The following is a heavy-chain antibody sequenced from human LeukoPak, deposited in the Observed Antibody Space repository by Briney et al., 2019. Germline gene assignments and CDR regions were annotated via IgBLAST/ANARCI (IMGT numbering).Heavy chain of an antibody. CDR2: INPNSGVT. V-gene: IGHV1-2*02. CDR1: GYTFTAYY. J-gene: IGHJ3*02. D-gene: IGHD6-19*01. Sequence: ASVKVSCKASGYTFTAYYMHWVRQAPGQGLEWMGWINPNSGVTNYAQKFQGRVTMTRDTSISTAYMDLSRLRSDDTAVYYCARGLQENLAWLTAFSAFDIWGQGTMVTVSS. CDR3: ARGLQENLAWLTAFSAFDI.